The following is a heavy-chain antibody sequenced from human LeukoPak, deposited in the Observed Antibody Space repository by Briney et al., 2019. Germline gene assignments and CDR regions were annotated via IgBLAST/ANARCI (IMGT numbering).Heavy chain of an antibody. Sequence: TGGSPRLSCAASGFTFSSYALSWVRQAPGKGREWVPGITDSGSYTYYADSVKGRFTISRDNSKNTVYLQMNSLRAEDTAVYYCARTGYNYGTPLDYWGQGTLVAVSS. V-gene: IGHV3-23*01. D-gene: IGHD5-18*01. CDR1: GFTFSSYA. CDR2: ITDSGSYT. J-gene: IGHJ4*02. CDR3: ARTGYNYGTPLDY.